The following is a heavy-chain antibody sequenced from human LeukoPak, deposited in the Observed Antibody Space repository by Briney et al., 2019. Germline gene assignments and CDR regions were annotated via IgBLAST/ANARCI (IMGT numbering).Heavy chain of an antibody. CDR1: GYTFTGYY. D-gene: IGHD3-10*01. CDR2: INPNSGGT. J-gene: IGHJ4*02. V-gene: IGHV1-2*02. Sequence: ASVKVSCKASGYTFTGYYMHWVRQAPGQGLEWMGWINPNSGGTNYAQKFQGRVTMTRDTSISTAYMELSRLRSDDTAVYYCARVRQPRDYYFDYWGQGTLVTVSS. CDR3: ARVRQPRDYYFDY.